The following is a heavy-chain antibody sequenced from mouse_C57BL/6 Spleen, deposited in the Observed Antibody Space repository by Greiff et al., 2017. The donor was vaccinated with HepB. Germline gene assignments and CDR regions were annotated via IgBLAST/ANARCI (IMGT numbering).Heavy chain of an antibody. CDR1: GYTFTDYY. CDR3: ASDGDY. CDR2: INPNNGGT. Sequence: EVQLQQSGPELVKPGASVKISCKASGYTFTDYYMNWVKQSHGKSLEWIGDINPNNGGTSYNQKFKGKATLTVDKSSSTAYMELRSLTSEDSAVYYCASDGDYWGQGTTLTVSS. D-gene: IGHD1-2*01. J-gene: IGHJ2*01. V-gene: IGHV1-26*01.